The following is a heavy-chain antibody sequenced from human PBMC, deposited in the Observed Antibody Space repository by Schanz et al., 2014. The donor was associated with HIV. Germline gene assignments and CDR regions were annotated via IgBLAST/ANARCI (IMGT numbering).Heavy chain of an antibody. CDR3: AKDWARTAGYCFHY. CDR2: ISWNSGSI. J-gene: IGHJ4*02. Sequence: EVQLVESGGGLLQPGRSLRLSCAASGFIFNDFAMHWVRQAPGKGLEWVSTISWNSGSIAYADSVKGRFTISRDNAKNSLDLQMNSLRAEDTAFYYCAKDWARTAGYCFHYWGQGTLVTVSS. V-gene: IGHV3-9*01. CDR1: GFIFNDFA. D-gene: IGHD3-9*01.